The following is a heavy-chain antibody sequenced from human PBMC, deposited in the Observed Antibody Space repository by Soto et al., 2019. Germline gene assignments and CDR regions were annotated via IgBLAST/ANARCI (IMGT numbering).Heavy chain of an antibody. J-gene: IGHJ4*02. CDR1: GFTFSSYA. CDR2: ISGGAGST. V-gene: IGHV3-23*01. Sequence: EVQLLESGGGLVQPGGSLRLSCAASGFTFSSYAMSWVRQAPGKGLEWVSAISGGAGSTYYADSVKGRFTISRDNSKNTLYLQMNSLRAEDTAVYYCASKNTVMLKPPDYWGQGTLVTVSS. D-gene: IGHD3-16*01. CDR3: ASKNTVMLKPPDY.